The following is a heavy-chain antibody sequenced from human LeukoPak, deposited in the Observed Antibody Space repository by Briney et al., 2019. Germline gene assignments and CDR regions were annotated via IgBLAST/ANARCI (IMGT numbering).Heavy chain of an antibody. CDR3: AKDYYYDSSGYYDSIDY. J-gene: IGHJ4*02. CDR2: ISGSGGST. CDR1: GFTFSSYA. Sequence: GGSLRLSCAASGFTFSSYAMSWVRQAPGKGLEWVSAISGSGGSTYYADSVKGRFTISRDNSKNTLYLQMNSLRAEDTAVYYCAKDYYYDSSGYYDSIDYWGQGTLVTVSS. D-gene: IGHD3-22*01. V-gene: IGHV3-23*01.